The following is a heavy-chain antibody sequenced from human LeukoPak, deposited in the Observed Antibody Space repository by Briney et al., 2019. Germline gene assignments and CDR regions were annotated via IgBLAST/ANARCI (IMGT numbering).Heavy chain of an antibody. Sequence: PGGSPRLSCAASGFTFSSYAMSWVRQAPGKGLEWVSAISGSGGSTYYADSVKGRFTISRDNSKNTLYLQMNSLRAEDTAVYYCAKAIEGITGTTFDYWGQGTLVTVSS. CDR1: GFTFSSYA. V-gene: IGHV3-23*01. CDR3: AKAIEGITGTTFDY. CDR2: ISGSGGST. D-gene: IGHD1-20*01. J-gene: IGHJ4*02.